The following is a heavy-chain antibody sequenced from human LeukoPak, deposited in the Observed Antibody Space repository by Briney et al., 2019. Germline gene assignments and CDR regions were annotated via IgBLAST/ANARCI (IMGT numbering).Heavy chain of an antibody. V-gene: IGHV3-53*01. D-gene: IGHD2-15*01. CDR1: GFTVSSNY. Sequence: GGSLRLSCAASGFTVSSNYMSWVRQAPGKGLEWVSVIYSGGSTYYADSVKGRFTISRDNSKNTLYLQMNSLRAEDTAVYYCAKKIPVVVVAATGDDAFDIWGQGTMVTVSS. CDR3: AKKIPVVVVAATGDDAFDI. J-gene: IGHJ3*02. CDR2: IYSGGST.